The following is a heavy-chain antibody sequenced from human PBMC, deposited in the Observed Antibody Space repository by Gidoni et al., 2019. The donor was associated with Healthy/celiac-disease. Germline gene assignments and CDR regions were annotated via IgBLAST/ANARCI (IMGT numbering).Heavy chain of an antibody. CDR2: ISYDGSNK. J-gene: IGHJ6*02. V-gene: IGHV3-30*18. CDR1: GFTFSSYG. Sequence: QVQLVESGGGVVQPGRSLRLSCAASGFTFSSYGMHWVRQAPGKGLAWVAVISYDGSNKYYADSVKGRFTISRDNSKNTLYLQMNSLRAEDTAVYYCAKVTPYYGMDVWGQGTTVTVSS. CDR3: AKVTPYYGMDV.